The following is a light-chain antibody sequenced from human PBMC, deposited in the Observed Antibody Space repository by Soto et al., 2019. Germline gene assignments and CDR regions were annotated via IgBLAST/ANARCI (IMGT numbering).Light chain of an antibody. CDR1: SSDVGGYNY. CDR2: DVS. CDR3: CSYAGSPV. J-gene: IGLJ2*01. Sequence: QSALTQPRSVSGSPGQSVTISCTGTSSDVGGYNYVSWYQQHPGNAPKLMIYDVSKRPSGVPDRFSGSKSGNTASLTISGLQAEDEADYYCCSYAGSPVFGGGTKVTVL. V-gene: IGLV2-11*01.